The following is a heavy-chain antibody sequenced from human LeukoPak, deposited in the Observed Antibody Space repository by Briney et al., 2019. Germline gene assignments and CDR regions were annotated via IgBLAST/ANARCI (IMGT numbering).Heavy chain of an antibody. Sequence: ASVKVSCKASGYTFSNYYMHWVRQAPGQGLEWMGLINPTGTGTNYAQKFRGRVTLTRDTSTTTVYMELSSLRSEDSAVYYCAREESGGYFDYWGQGTLVAVSS. V-gene: IGHV1-46*01. CDR2: INPTGTGT. J-gene: IGHJ4*02. D-gene: IGHD2-8*02. CDR1: GYTFSNYY. CDR3: AREESGGYFDY.